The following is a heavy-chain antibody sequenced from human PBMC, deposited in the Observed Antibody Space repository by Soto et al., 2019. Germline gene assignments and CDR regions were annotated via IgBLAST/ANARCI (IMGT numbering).Heavy chain of an antibody. CDR1: GFTFSSYA. Sequence: PGGSLRLSCAASGFTFSSYAMHWVRQAPGKGLEWVAVISYDGGNKYYADSVKGRFTISRDNSKNTLYLQMNSLRAEDTAVYYCARLRIVGHNWFDPWGQGTLVTVSS. D-gene: IGHD1-26*01. J-gene: IGHJ5*02. CDR2: ISYDGGNK. V-gene: IGHV3-30-3*01. CDR3: ARLRIVGHNWFDP.